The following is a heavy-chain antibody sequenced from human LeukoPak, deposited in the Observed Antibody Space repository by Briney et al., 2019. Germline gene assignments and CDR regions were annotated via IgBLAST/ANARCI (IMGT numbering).Heavy chain of an antibody. CDR2: ISSSGSAI. CDR1: GFTFSDYY. D-gene: IGHD3-22*01. V-gene: IGHV3-11*04. J-gene: IGHJ4*02. CDR3: ARASYDSSGYSSY. Sequence: PGGSLRLSCAASGFTFSDYYMSWIRQAPGKGLEWVSYISSSGSAIYYADSVKGRFTISRDNAKNSLYLQMNSLRAEDTAVYYCARASYDSSGYSSYWGQGTLVTVSS.